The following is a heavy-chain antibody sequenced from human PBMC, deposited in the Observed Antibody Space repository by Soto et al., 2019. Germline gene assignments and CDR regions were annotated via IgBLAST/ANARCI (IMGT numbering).Heavy chain of an antibody. V-gene: IGHV4-59*11. CDR1: GGSINSHY. Sequence: SETLSLTCTVSGGSINSHYWSWVRQAPGKGLEWIGHIYYRGSTNYNPSLRSRSTISVDTSKNQFSLKLNSVTTADAAVYYCARDGREASGMDVWGQGAKVTVSS. CDR3: ARDGREASGMDV. J-gene: IGHJ6*02. CDR2: IYYRGST. D-gene: IGHD1-26*01.